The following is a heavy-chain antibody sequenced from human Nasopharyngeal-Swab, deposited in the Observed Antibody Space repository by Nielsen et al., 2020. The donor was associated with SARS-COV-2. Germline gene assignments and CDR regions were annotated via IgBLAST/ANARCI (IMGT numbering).Heavy chain of an antibody. Sequence: ASVKVSCKVSGDTLTELSMHWVRQAPGKGLEWMGGFDPEDGETIYAQKFQGRVTMTEDTSTDTAYMELSSLRSEDTAVYYCATAWAYYYDSSGYDYWGQGTLVTVSS. J-gene: IGHJ4*02. V-gene: IGHV1-24*01. D-gene: IGHD3-22*01. CDR1: GDTLTELS. CDR3: ATAWAYYYDSSGYDY. CDR2: FDPEDGET.